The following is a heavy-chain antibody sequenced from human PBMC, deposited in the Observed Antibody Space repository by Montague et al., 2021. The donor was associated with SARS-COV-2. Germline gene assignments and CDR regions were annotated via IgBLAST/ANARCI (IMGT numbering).Heavy chain of an antibody. D-gene: IGHD3/OR15-3a*01. J-gene: IGHJ4*02. V-gene: IGHV4-39*01. CDR2: IDYGGTT. Sequence: SETLSLTCTVSGGSMMSPSFHWDWIRQAPGKGLEWIGSIDYGGTTXFXXXXRXRVTLSVDTPRSQFSLELSSVTAADTAVYYCARRLTVRTGYAKSAYFDYWGQGLLVTVSS. CDR1: GGSMMSPSFH. CDR3: ARRLTVRTGYAKSAYFDY.